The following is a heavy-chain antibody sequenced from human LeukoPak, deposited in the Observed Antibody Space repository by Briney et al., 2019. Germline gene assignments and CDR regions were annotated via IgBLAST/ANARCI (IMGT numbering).Heavy chain of an antibody. CDR1: GYSFSTFW. Sequence: GESLKISCKGSGYSFSTFWIGWVRQMPGKGLERMGSIYPGDSDTRYSPSFQCQDTISADTCISTAYLQWSSLKASDTAMYYCARDNSNYFDYWGQGTLVPVSS. CDR2: IYPGDSDT. CDR3: ARDNSNYFDY. V-gene: IGHV5-51*01. J-gene: IGHJ4*02. D-gene: IGHD4-11*01.